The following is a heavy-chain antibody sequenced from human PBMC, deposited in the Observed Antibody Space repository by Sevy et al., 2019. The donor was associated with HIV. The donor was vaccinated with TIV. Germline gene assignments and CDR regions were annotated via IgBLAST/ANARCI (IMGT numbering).Heavy chain of an antibody. CDR2: ISWNSGSI. CDR1: GFTFDDYA. J-gene: IGHJ4*02. CDR3: AKDLPGRGYSYRYGQIDY. Sequence: GGSLRLSCAASGFTFDDYAMHWVRQAPGKGLEWVSGISWNSGSIGYADSVKGRFTISRDNAKNSLYLQMNSLRAEDTALYYCAKDLPGRGYSYRYGQIDYWGQGTLVTVSS. V-gene: IGHV3-9*01. D-gene: IGHD5-18*01.